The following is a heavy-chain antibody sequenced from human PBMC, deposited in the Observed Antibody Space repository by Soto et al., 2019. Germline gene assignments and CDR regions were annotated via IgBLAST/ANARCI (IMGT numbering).Heavy chain of an antibody. J-gene: IGHJ4*02. V-gene: IGHV3-33*01. CDR2: IWYDGSNK. CDR3: ARDGYCSGGSCYSVPVFDY. D-gene: IGHD2-15*01. CDR1: GFTFSSYG. Sequence: QVQLVESGGGVVQPGRSLRLSCAASGFTFSSYGMHWVRQAPGKGLEWVAVIWYDGSNKYYADSVKGRITISRDNSKNTLDLQMKSLGAEDTAVYYCARDGYCSGGSCYSVPVFDYWGQGTLVTVSS.